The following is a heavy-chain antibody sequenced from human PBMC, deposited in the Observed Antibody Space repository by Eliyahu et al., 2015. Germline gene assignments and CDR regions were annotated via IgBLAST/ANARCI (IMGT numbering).Heavy chain of an antibody. Sequence: QVQLVEAGGGEVQPGRSLRLSCAASGFIFVGYGXHWVRQAPGKGLGGVAXXSYNGREKFYADSVKGRFTISRDNSENTLFLQMNSLRVEDTAVYYCAKDWATSNIAEYFEHWGQGTLVSVSS. CDR3: AKDWATSNIAEYFEH. J-gene: IGHJ1*01. CDR1: GFIFVGYG. CDR2: XSYNGREK. D-gene: IGHD2/OR15-2a*01. V-gene: IGHV3-30*18.